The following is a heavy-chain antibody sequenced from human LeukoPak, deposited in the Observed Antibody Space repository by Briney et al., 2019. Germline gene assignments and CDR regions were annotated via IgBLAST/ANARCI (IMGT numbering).Heavy chain of an antibody. Sequence: SETLSPTCTVSGGSLSSYFWSWIRQPAGKGLEWIGRIYTSGTTNYNPSLKSRVSMSVDTSKNQFSLKLSSVTAADTAVYYCARESGTERYFDYWGQGTLVTVSS. V-gene: IGHV4-4*07. CDR3: ARESGTERYFDY. D-gene: IGHD1-26*01. CDR1: GGSLSSYF. CDR2: IYTSGTT. J-gene: IGHJ4*02.